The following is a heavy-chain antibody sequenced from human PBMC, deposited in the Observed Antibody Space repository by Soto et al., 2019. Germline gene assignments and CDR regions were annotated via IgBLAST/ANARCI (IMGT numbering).Heavy chain of an antibody. CDR1: GGSSGAYF. CDR2: IYYTGAT. V-gene: IGHV4-59*01. D-gene: IGHD6-19*01. J-gene: IGHJ4*02. Sequence: ETLSLTCTVSGGSSGAYFWNWVRQPPGKGLEWIGNIYYTGATSYNPSLESRVTISLDTSKNQFSLRLSSVTAADTAVYYCARPSVPATRGPLDYWGQGALVTVSS. CDR3: ARPSVPATRGPLDY.